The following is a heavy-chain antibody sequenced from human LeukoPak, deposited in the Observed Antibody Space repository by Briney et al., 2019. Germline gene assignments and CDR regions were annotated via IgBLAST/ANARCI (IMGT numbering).Heavy chain of an antibody. D-gene: IGHD6-13*01. CDR1: GFTFSSYA. J-gene: IGHJ4*02. Sequence: PGGSLRLSCAASGFTFSSYAMSWVRQAPGKGLEWVSAISGSGGSTYYADSVKGRFTISRDNSKSTLYLQMNSLRAEDTAVYYCAKDWRNIAAAGTFSDYWGQGTLVTVSS. CDR2: ISGSGGST. V-gene: IGHV3-23*01. CDR3: AKDWRNIAAAGTFSDY.